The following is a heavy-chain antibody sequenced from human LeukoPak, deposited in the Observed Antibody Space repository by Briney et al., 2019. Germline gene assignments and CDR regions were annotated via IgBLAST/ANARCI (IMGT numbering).Heavy chain of an antibody. CDR2: IYSGGST. J-gene: IGHJ5*02. CDR1: GFTVSSNY. D-gene: IGHD2-15*01. V-gene: IGHV3-66*01. Sequence: PGGSLRLSCAASGFTVSSNYMSWVRQAPGKGLEWVSVIYSGGSTYYADSVKGRFTISRDNSKNTLYLQMNSLRAEDTAVYYCARDSRSCSGGSCPDPWGQGTLVTVSS. CDR3: ARDSRSCSGGSCPDP.